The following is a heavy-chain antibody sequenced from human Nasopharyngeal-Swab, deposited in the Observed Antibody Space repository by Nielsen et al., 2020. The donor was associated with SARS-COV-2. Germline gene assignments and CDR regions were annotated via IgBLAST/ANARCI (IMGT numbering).Heavy chain of an antibody. CDR3: ASSPGLAATALHY. CDR1: GSTFISYG. CDR2: LSGYNGNT. Sequence: ASVKVSCKASGSTFISYGFNWVRQAPGQGLEWMGWLSGYNGNTNYAQKFQGRLTMTTDTSTSTVYMEVRSLRSDDTAVYYCASSPGLAATALHYWGQGTLVTVSS. V-gene: IGHV1-18*04. J-gene: IGHJ4*02. D-gene: IGHD6-13*01.